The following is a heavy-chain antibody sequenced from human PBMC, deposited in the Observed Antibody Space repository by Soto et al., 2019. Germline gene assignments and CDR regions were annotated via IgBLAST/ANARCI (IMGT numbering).Heavy chain of an antibody. CDR3: ARGPEGYYFDY. Sequence: SETLSLTCTVSGGSISSYYWSWIRQPPGKGLEWIGYIYYSGSTYYNPSLKTRVTISVDTSKNQFSLKLNSVTVADTAVYYCARGPEGYYFDYWGQGALVTVSS. CDR2: IYYSGST. V-gene: IGHV4-30-4*01. CDR1: GGSISSYY. J-gene: IGHJ4*02.